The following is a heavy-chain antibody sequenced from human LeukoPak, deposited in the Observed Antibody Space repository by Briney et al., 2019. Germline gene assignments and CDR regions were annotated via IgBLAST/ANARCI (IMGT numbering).Heavy chain of an antibody. CDR2: IWYDGSNK. V-gene: IGHV3-30*19. CDR3: ARGALISSYQTHFDY. Sequence: GRSLRLSCAASGFTFSSYGMHWVHQAPGKGLEWVAVIWYDGSNKYYADSVKGRFTVSRDNSKNTLYLQMNSLRAEDTAVYYCARGALISSYQTHFDYWGQGTLVTVSS. J-gene: IGHJ4*02. D-gene: IGHD6-6*01. CDR1: GFTFSSYG.